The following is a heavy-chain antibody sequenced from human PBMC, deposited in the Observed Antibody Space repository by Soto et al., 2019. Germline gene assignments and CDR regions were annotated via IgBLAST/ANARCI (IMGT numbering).Heavy chain of an antibody. CDR2: VNGDGRST. CDR1: GFTFSNYW. J-gene: IGHJ3*01. CDR3: ARDNWNTV. Sequence: EVQLVESGGGLVQPGGSLRLSCAASGFTFSNYWMHWVRQVPGKGLVWVSRVNGDGRSTFYADSVKGRFTISRDNAENTVFLQMNSLRAEDTAVYCCARDNWNTVWGQGTMVTVSS. D-gene: IGHD1-20*01. V-gene: IGHV3-74*01.